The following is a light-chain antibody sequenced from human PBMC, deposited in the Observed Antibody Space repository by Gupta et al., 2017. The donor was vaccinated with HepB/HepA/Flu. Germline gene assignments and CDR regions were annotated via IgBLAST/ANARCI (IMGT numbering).Light chain of an antibody. V-gene: IGLV2-14*03. CDR3: SSETSSSTLYV. CDR2: DVS. Sequence: SALPQPDSVSGSPGQSITISCTGTSSDVGGYNYVSWYQQHPGKAPKLMIYDVSNRPSGVSNRFSGSKSGNTASLTISGLQAEDEADYYCSSETSSSTLYVFGTGTKVTVL. J-gene: IGLJ1*01. CDR1: SSDVGGYNY.